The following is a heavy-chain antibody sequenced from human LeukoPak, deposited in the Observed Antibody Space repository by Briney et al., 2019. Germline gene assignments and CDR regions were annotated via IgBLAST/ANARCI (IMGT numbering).Heavy chain of an antibody. J-gene: IGHJ4*02. CDR3: VREHGSENYYRFSLDH. V-gene: IGHV3-30-3*01. Sequence: PGKSLRLSCAGSGFTFSFYPMQWVRQAPGRGLEWVAVISYDGSNKYYADSVKGRFTISRDNSNNTLSLQMNRLRVEDTAVYYCVREHGSENYYRFSLDHWGQGTLVTVSS. D-gene: IGHD3-10*01. CDR2: ISYDGSNK. CDR1: GFTFSFYP.